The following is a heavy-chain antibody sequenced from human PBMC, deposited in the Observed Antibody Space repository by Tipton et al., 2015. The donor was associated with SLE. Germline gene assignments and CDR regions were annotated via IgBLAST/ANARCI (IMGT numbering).Heavy chain of an antibody. J-gene: IGHJ4*02. D-gene: IGHD1/OR15-1a*01. CDR3: ARNLEQTDY. CDR1: GGSISSYY. CDR2: IYYSGST. Sequence: TLSLTCTVSGGSISSYYWSWIRQPPGKGLEWIGYIYYSGSTNYNPSLKSRVTISVDTSKNQFSLKLSSVTAADTAVYYCARNLEQTDYWDQGTLVTVSS. V-gene: IGHV4-59*12.